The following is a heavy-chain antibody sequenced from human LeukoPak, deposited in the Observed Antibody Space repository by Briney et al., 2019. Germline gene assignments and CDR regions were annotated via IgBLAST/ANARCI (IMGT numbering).Heavy chain of an antibody. CDR3: ARDAYCSTTSCKEYFDL. Sequence: GGSLRLSCAASGFTFSSYWMSWVRQAPGKGLEWVANIKQDESEQYYVDSVKGRFTISRDSSKNSLYLQMNSLRAEDTAVYYCARDAYCSTTSCKEYFDLWGRGTLVTVSS. J-gene: IGHJ2*01. D-gene: IGHD2-2*01. V-gene: IGHV3-7*01. CDR2: IKQDESEQ. CDR1: GFTFSSYW.